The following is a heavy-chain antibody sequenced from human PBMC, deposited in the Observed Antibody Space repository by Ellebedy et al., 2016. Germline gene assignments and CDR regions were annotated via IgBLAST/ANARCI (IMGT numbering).Heavy chain of an antibody. CDR3: ARSLDYYGSGTHNWFDP. D-gene: IGHD3-10*01. CDR1: GGSISSISSY. CDR2: IYPSGHT. V-gene: IGHV4-39*07. Sequence: SETLSLXXTVSGGSISSISSYWGWIRQSPGKGLEWIGYIYPSGHTFYNPSLKGRVVLSVDTSKNQFSLNVTSVTAADTAVYFCARSLDYYGSGTHNWFDPWGLGTLVTVSS. J-gene: IGHJ5*02.